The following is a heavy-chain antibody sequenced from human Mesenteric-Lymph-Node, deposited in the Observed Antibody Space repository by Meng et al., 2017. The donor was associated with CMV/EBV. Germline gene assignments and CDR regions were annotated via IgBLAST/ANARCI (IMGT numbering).Heavy chain of an antibody. Sequence: QVQLVQSRAEVGKPGASVMVSCKASGYTFTDFYIHWVRQAPGQGLEWMGRINPNSGVSNSAQNFQGRVTMTRDTSISTAYMELGRLTSDDTAVYYCARDNVNPEGFDPWGQGTLATVSS. D-gene: IGHD2/OR15-2a*01. V-gene: IGHV1-2*06. CDR3: ARDNVNPEGFDP. J-gene: IGHJ5*02. CDR1: GYTFTDFY. CDR2: INPNSGVS.